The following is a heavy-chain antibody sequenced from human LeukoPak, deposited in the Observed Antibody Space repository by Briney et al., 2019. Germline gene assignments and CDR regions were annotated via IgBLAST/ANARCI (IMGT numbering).Heavy chain of an antibody. CDR2: IIPILGTA. D-gene: IGHD3/OR15-3a*01. CDR3: ARGFALDWGVNDAFDI. V-gene: IGHV1-69*05. J-gene: IGHJ3*02. CDR1: GGTFSSYA. Sequence: SVTVSCKASGGTFSSYAISWVRQAPGQGLEWMGGIIPILGTANYAQKFQGRVTITTDESTSTAYMELSSLRSEDTAVYYCARGFALDWGVNDAFDIWGQGTMVTVSS.